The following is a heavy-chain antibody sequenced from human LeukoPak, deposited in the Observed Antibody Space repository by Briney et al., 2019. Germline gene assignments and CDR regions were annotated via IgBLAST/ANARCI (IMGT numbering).Heavy chain of an antibody. Sequence: GGSLRLSCAASGSTFSSYGMHWVRQAPGKGLEWVAVISYDGSNKYYADSVKGRFTISRDNSKNTLYLQMNSLRAEDTAVYYCAKDTAMVPTSSYYYYGMDVWGKGTTVTVSS. J-gene: IGHJ6*04. CDR3: AKDTAMVPTSSYYYYGMDV. CDR1: GSTFSSYG. CDR2: ISYDGSNK. D-gene: IGHD5-18*01. V-gene: IGHV3-30*18.